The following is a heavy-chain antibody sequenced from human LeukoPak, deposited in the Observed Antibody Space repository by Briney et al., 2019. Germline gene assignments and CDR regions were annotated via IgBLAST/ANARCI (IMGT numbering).Heavy chain of an antibody. CDR2: IKHDGSEK. V-gene: IGHV3-7*01. D-gene: IGHD3/OR15-3a*01. CDR1: GFTFSSYW. Sequence: GSLRLSCAASGFTFSSYWMTWVRQAPGKGLEWVANIKHDGSEKYYVGSVKGRFTISRDNADNSLYLQMNSLRGEDTAVYYCVRGDSIPWGQGALVTVSS. J-gene: IGHJ5*02. CDR3: VRGDSIP.